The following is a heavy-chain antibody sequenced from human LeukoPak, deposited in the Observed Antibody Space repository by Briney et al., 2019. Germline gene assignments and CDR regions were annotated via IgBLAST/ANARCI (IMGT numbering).Heavy chain of an antibody. J-gene: IGHJ4*02. CDR3: AKGGYDSPFDY. V-gene: IGHV3-23*01. D-gene: IGHD2-2*01. Sequence: GGSLRLSCVVSGLTFSSYSMTWVRQAPGKGLEWVSTVRAAGGSTYYADSVKGRFTISGDNSKNTLYVQMNSLGAEDTAVYFCAKGGYDSPFDYWGQGTLVTVSS. CDR2: VRAAGGST. CDR1: GLTFSSYS.